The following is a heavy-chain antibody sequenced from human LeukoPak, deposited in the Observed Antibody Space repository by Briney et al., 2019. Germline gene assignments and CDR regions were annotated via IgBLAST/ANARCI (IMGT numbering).Heavy chain of an antibody. D-gene: IGHD3-3*01. V-gene: IGHV1-18*01. CDR1: GYTFTSYG. CDR2: ISAYNGNT. CDR3: ARGRFLEWLFQSSNAFDI. Sequence: HRASVKVSCKASGYTFTSYGISWVRQAPGQGLEWMGWISAYNGNTNYAQKLQGRVTMTTDTSTSTAYMELRSLRSDDTAVYYCARGRFLEWLFQSSNAFDIWGQGTMVTVSS. J-gene: IGHJ3*02.